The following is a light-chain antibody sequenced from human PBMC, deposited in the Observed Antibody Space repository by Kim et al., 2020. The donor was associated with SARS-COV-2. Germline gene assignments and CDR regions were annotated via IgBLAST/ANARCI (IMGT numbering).Light chain of an antibody. CDR2: DAS. CDR3: QQRSNWPPT. CDR1: QGVSSY. V-gene: IGKV3-11*01. J-gene: IGKJ1*01. Sequence: LSPGKRAPLSCRASQGVSSYLAWYQQKPGQAPRLLIYDASNRATGIPARFSGSGSGTDFTLTISSLEPEDFAVYYCQQRSNWPPTFGQGTKVDIK.